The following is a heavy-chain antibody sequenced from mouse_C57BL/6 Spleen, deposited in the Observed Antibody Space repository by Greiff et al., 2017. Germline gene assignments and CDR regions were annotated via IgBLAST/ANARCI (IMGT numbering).Heavy chain of an antibody. V-gene: IGHV1-4*01. J-gene: IGHJ4*01. CDR2: INPSSGYT. D-gene: IGHD3-2*02. CDR3: ARCPQTAQGRAMDY. CDR1: GYTFTSYT. Sequence: QVQLQQSGAELARPGASVKMSCKASGYTFTSYTMHWVKQRPGQGLEWIGYINPSSGYTKYNQKFKDKATLTADKSSSTAYMQLSSLTSEDSAVYYCARCPQTAQGRAMDYWGQGTSGTVSS.